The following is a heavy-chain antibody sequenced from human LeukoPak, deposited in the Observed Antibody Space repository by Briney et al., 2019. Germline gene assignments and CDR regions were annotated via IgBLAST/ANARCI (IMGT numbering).Heavy chain of an antibody. CDR3: AKGAGYSSGWYFDY. J-gene: IGHJ4*02. D-gene: IGHD6-19*01. V-gene: IGHV3-23*01. Sequence: GGSLRLSCAASGFTFNNYAMSWVRQAPGKGLEWVSAISGSGGSTYYADSVKGRFTISRDNSKNTLYLQMNSLRAEDTAVYYCAKGAGYSSGWYFDYWGQGTLVTVSS. CDR1: GFTFNNYA. CDR2: ISGSGGST.